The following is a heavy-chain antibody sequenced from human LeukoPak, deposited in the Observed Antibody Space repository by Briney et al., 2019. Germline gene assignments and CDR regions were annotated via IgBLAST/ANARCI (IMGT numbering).Heavy chain of an antibody. CDR1: GYTFTSYG. CDR2: IIPIFGTA. V-gene: IGHV1-69*13. J-gene: IGHJ6*02. CDR3: ARDPIVGATYYYYGMDV. D-gene: IGHD1-26*01. Sequence: GASVKVSCKASGYTFTSYGISWVRQASGQGLEWMGGIIPIFGTANYAQKFQGRVTITADESTSTAYMELSSLRSEDTAVYYCARDPIVGATYYYYGMDVWGQGTTVTVSS.